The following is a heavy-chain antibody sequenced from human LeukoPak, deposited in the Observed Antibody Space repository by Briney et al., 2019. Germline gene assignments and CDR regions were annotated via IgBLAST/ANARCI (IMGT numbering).Heavy chain of an antibody. D-gene: IGHD3-3*01. Sequence: ASVKVSCKASGYTSTSYDINWVRQATEQGLEWMGWMNPNSGNTGYAQKFQGRVTMTRNTSISTAYMELSSLRSEDTAVYYCARALIFGVVTYFDYWGQGTLVTVSS. J-gene: IGHJ4*02. CDR3: ARALIFGVVTYFDY. V-gene: IGHV1-8*01. CDR1: GYTSTSYD. CDR2: MNPNSGNT.